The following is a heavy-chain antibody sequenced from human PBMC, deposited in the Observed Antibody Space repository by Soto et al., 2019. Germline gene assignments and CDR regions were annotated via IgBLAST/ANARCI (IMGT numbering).Heavy chain of an antibody. CDR1: GGSISSGGYY. V-gene: IGHV4-31*03. J-gene: IGHJ5*02. CDR3: AVWFGELFSSWFDP. CDR2: IYHSGST. D-gene: IGHD3-10*01. Sequence: SETLSLTCTVSGGSISSGGYYWSWLRQHPGKGLEWIGHIYHSGSTYYNPSLKSRVTISVVTSKNQFSLKLSSVTAADTAVYFCAVWFGELFSSWFDPWGQGTLVTVSS.